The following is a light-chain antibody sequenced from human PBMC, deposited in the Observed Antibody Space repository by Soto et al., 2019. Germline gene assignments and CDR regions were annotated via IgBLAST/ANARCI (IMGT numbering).Light chain of an antibody. CDR2: EVT. CDR1: SGDIGGYNY. Sequence: QSALTQPASVSGSPGQSITISCTGTSGDIGGYNYVSWYQQHPGKAPKLLISEVTNRPSGVSNRFSGSKSGNTASLTISGLQAEDEADYYCCSYAGTYTLGVFGGGTKLTVL. V-gene: IGLV2-14*01. CDR3: CSYAGTYTLGV. J-gene: IGLJ3*02.